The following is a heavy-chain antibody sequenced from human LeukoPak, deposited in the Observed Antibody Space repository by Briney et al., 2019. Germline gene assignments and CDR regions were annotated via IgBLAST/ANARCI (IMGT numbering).Heavy chain of an antibody. D-gene: IGHD6-19*01. CDR3: ARDRPTGWPADY. Sequence: GGSLRLSCAASGFTFSSFEMNWVRQAPGKGLEWVANIKEDGSEKHYVDSVKGRFTISRDNAKNSLYLQMSSLRAEDTAVYYCARDRPTGWPADYWGQGTLVTVSS. V-gene: IGHV3-7*01. J-gene: IGHJ4*02. CDR2: IKEDGSEK. CDR1: GFTFSSFE.